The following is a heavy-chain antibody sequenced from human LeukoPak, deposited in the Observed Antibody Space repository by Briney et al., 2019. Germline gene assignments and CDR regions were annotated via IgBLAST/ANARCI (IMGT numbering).Heavy chain of an antibody. CDR2: ISAYNGNT. V-gene: IGHV1-18*01. J-gene: IGHJ4*02. Sequence: ASVTVSCKASGYTFTSYGISWVRQAPGQGLEWMGWISAYNGNTNYAQTFQDRVTINTDTPTSTAYMELRSLRSDDTAVYYCARDFVDTVMVVGYWGQGTLVTVSS. D-gene: IGHD5-18*01. CDR1: GYTFTSYG. CDR3: ARDFVDTVMVVGY.